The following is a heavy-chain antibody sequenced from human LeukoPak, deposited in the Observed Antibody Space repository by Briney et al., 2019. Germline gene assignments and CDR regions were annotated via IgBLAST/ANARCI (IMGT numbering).Heavy chain of an antibody. Sequence: SETLSLTCAVYGESFSGYYWSWIRQPPGKGLEWIGEINHSGSTNYNPSLKSRVTISVDTSKNQFSLKLSSVTAADTAVYYCARVPVGDCYYYYMDVWGKGTTVTVSS. J-gene: IGHJ6*03. CDR3: ARVPVGDCYYYYMDV. CDR2: INHSGST. V-gene: IGHV4-34*01. D-gene: IGHD3-16*01. CDR1: GESFSGYY.